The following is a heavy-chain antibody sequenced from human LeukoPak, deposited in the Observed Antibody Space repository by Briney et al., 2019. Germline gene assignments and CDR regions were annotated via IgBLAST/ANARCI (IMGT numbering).Heavy chain of an antibody. D-gene: IGHD3-10*01. CDR2: ISYDGSNK. CDR1: GFTFSSYG. CDR3: ARAHLPSGSYYVSPGYFDY. Sequence: PGGSLRLSCAASGFTFSSYGMHWVRQAPGKGLGWVAVISYDGSNKYYADSVKGRFAISRDNSKNTLYLQMNSLRAEDTAVYYCARAHLPSGSYYVSPGYFDYWGQGTLVTVSS. J-gene: IGHJ4*02. V-gene: IGHV3-30*03.